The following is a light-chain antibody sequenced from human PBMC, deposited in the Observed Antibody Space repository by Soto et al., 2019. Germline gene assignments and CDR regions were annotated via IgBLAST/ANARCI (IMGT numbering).Light chain of an antibody. CDR3: QQHGSSPIS. CDR1: QTVTRNY. J-gene: IGKJ5*01. V-gene: IGKV3-20*01. CDR2: GAS. Sequence: DIVLTQSQGTLSLSPGEGATISCRASQTVTRNYLAWHQQKPGQTPRLLVYGASSRATGIPDRFSGSGSGTDFTLTISRLEPEDFAVYYCQQHGSSPISFGQGTRLEIK.